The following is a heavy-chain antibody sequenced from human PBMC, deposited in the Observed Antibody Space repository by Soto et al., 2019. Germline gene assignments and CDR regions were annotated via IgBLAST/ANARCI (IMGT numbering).Heavy chain of an antibody. CDR2: MNPNSGNT. D-gene: IGHD6-13*01. CDR1: GYTFTSYD. CDR3: ARRGYSSSWYYYYYDGMDV. Sequence: QVQLVQSGAEVKKPGASVKVSCKASGYTFTSYDINWVRQATGQGLEWMGWMNPNSGNTGYAQKFQVRVTMTSNTSISTAYMELISLRSENTAVYYWARRGYSSSWYYYYYDGMDVWGQGTTGTVSS. J-gene: IGHJ6*02. V-gene: IGHV1-8*01.